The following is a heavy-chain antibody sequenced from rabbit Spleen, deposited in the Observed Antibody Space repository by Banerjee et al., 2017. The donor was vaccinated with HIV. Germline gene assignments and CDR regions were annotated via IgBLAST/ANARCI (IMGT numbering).Heavy chain of an antibody. CDR3: ARDGAGGSYFAL. J-gene: IGHJ4*01. CDR2: TEPIFGTT. Sequence: QSLEESGGGLVQPGESLTLSCKASGFDFNNYYMTWVRQAPGKGLEWIGLTEPIFGTTYYANGVNGRFTISSHNAQNTVFLQMTSLTAADTATYFCARDGAGGSYFALWGPGTLVTV. V-gene: IGHV1S7*01. CDR1: GFDFNNYY. D-gene: IGHD8-1*01.